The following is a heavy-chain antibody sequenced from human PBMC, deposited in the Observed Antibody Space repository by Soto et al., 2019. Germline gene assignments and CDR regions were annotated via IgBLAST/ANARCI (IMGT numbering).Heavy chain of an antibody. Sequence: QVQLVQSGAEVKKPGSSVKVSCEASGGSFTSYTFTWVRQAPGQGLEWMGRIIPIKGRADYALKLQDRVTITADMSTKTVYMEVRVLRPVNTAIYYCAKSLLFVEHAYIDVWGKGTTVTVSS. V-gene: IGHV1-69*02. D-gene: IGHD3-3*01. J-gene: IGHJ6*03. CDR1: GGSFTSYT. CDR3: AKSLLFVEHAYIDV. CDR2: IIPIKGRA.